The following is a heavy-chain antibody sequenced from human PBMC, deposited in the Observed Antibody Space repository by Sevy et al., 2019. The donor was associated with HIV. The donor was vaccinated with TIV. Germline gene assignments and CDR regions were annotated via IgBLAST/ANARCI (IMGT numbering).Heavy chain of an antibody. D-gene: IGHD2-2*01. Sequence: ASVKVSCKASGYTFTSYGISWVRQAPGQGLEWMGWISAYNGNTNYAQKLQGRVTMTTDTSTSTAYMELRSLRSDDTAVYYCARAGGLGVPAAHFDYWGQGTLVTVSS. CDR2: ISAYNGNT. J-gene: IGHJ4*02. CDR3: ARAGGLGVPAAHFDY. V-gene: IGHV1-18*01. CDR1: GYTFTSYG.